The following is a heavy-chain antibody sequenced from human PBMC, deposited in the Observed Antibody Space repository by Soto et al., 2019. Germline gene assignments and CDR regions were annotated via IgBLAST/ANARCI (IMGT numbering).Heavy chain of an antibody. Sequence: QVQLQESGPGLVKPSETLSLTCTVSGGSISSYYWSWIRQPPGKGLEWIGYIYYSGSTNYNPSLKSRVTISVDTSKNQFSLKLSSVTAADTAVYYCARGGDGYNQPQFGYWGQGTLVTVSS. D-gene: IGHD5-12*01. CDR3: ARGGDGYNQPQFGY. CDR2: IYYSGST. J-gene: IGHJ4*02. CDR1: GGSISSYY. V-gene: IGHV4-59*01.